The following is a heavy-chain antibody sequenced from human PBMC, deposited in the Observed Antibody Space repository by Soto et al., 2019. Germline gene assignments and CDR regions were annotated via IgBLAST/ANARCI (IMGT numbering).Heavy chain of an antibody. Sequence: SETLSLTCTVSGGSISGGGYYWSWIRQHPGKGLEWIGYISDSGSTYYNPSLKSRLTISVDTSKNQFSLKLYSLTAADTAVYYCARARPIDYAILTALDYWGQGTLVTVYS. J-gene: IGHJ4*02. CDR2: ISDSGST. CDR1: GGSISGGGYY. CDR3: ARARPIDYAILTALDY. D-gene: IGHD3-9*01. V-gene: IGHV4-31*03.